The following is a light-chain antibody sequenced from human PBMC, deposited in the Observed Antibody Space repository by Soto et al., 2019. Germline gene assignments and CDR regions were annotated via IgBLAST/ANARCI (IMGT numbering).Light chain of an antibody. CDR3: QQYNNWPPLT. CDR2: GAS. J-gene: IGKJ4*01. Sequence: EIVMTQSPATLSVSPGERATLSCRASQSVSSNLAWYQQKPGQAPRLLIYGASTRATGIPARFSGSGSGTEFTLTISSLQSEELEVYYCQQYNNWPPLTFGGGTKVEIK. CDR1: QSVSSN. V-gene: IGKV3-15*01.